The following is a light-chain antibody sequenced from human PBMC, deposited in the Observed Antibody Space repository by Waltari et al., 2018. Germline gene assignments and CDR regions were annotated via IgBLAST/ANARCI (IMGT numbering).Light chain of an antibody. CDR1: SSDVGGYTY. CDR2: EVS. V-gene: IGLV2-14*01. Sequence: QSALTQPASVSGSPGQSITISCPRTSSDVGGYTYVSWSQQHPGKAPKLMFYEVSNRPSGVSNRFSGSKSGNTASLTISGLQAEDEADYYCSSYTSSSTPVVFGGGTKLTVL. CDR3: SSYTSSSTPVV. J-gene: IGLJ2*01.